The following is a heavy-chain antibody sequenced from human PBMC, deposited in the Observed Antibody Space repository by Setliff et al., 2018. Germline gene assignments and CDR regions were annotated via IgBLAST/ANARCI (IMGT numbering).Heavy chain of an antibody. CDR1: GYSISSGYY. Sequence: PSETLSLTCTVSGYSISSGYYWGWIRQPPGKGLEWIGRIYHSGSTYYNPSLKSLVTISVDTSKNQFSLKLSSVTAADTAVYYYARDSPLSIAAAGPPFDYWGQGTLVTVSS. V-gene: IGHV4-38-2*02. CDR2: IYHSGST. J-gene: IGHJ4*02. D-gene: IGHD6-13*01. CDR3: ARDSPLSIAAAGPPFDY.